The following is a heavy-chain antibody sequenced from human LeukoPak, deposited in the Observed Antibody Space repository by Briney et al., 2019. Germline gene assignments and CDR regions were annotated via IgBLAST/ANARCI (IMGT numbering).Heavy chain of an antibody. J-gene: IGHJ6*03. D-gene: IGHD4-17*01. Sequence: GASVKVSCKVSGYTLTELSMHWVRQAPGKGFEWMGGFDPEDGETIYAQKFQGRVTMTEDTSTDTAYMELSSLRSEDTAVYYCATVDYGDYYYYMDVWGKGTTVTVSS. CDR2: FDPEDGET. CDR1: GYTLTELS. V-gene: IGHV1-24*01. CDR3: ATVDYGDYYYYMDV.